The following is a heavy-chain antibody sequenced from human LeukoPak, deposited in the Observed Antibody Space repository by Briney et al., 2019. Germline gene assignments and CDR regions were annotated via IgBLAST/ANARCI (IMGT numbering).Heavy chain of an antibody. CDR2: IYYSGST. CDR1: GGSISSYY. D-gene: IGHD3-10*01. V-gene: IGHV4-59*01. CDR3: ARGGYYGSGNDFRFDP. Sequence: SETLSLTCTVSGGSISSYYWSWIRQPPGKGLEWIGYIYYSGSTNYKPSLKSRVTISVDTSKNQFSLKLSSATAADTAVYYCARGGYYGSGNDFRFDPWGQGTLVTVSS. J-gene: IGHJ5*02.